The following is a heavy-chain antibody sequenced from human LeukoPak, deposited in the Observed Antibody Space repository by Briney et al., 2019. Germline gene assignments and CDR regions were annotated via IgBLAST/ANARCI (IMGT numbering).Heavy chain of an antibody. D-gene: IGHD3-9*01. CDR1: GVSLSSYY. V-gene: IGHV4-59*01. Sequence: SSETLSLTWTVSGVSLSSYYWSWIRQPPGKGLEWIGYIYYSGSTNYNPSLKSRVTMSVDTSKKQFSLKLSSVTAADTAVYYCARSRYDILTGLLGHFDYWGQGTLATVSS. CDR2: IYYSGST. J-gene: IGHJ4*02. CDR3: ARSRYDILTGLLGHFDY.